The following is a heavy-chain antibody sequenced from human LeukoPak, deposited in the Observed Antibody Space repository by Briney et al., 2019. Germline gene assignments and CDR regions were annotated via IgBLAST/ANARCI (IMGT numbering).Heavy chain of an antibody. J-gene: IGHJ4*02. Sequence: PGGSLRLSCAASGFTFSSYSMNWVRQAPGKGLEWFSSISSSSSYTNYADSVKGRSTISRDNAKNSLYLQMNSLRAEDTAVYYCARDLRAIAVAGTALDYWGQGTLVTVSS. CDR2: ISSSSSYT. CDR1: GFTFSSYS. CDR3: ARDLRAIAVAGTALDY. V-gene: IGHV3-21*04. D-gene: IGHD6-19*01.